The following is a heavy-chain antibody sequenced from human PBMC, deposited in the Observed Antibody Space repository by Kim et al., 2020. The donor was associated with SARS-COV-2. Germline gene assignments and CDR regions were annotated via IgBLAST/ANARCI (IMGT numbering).Heavy chain of an antibody. CDR1: GGSISSGGYY. J-gene: IGHJ4*02. CDR2: IYYSGST. Sequence: SETLSLTCTVSGGSISSGGYYWSWIRQHPGKGLEWIGYIYYSGSTYYNPSLKSRVTISVDTSKNQFSLKLSSVTAADTAVYYCARGPGSVRYFDWQKREVGYYFDYWGQGTLVTVSS. CDR3: ARGPGSVRYFDWQKREVGYYFDY. D-gene: IGHD3-9*01. V-gene: IGHV4-31*03.